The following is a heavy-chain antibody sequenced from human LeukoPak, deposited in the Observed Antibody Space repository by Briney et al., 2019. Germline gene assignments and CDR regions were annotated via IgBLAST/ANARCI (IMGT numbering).Heavy chain of an antibody. CDR3: ARGPPVGATDY. CDR2: MNPNSGNT. J-gene: IGHJ4*02. Sequence: ASAKVSCKASGYTFTSYDINWVRQATGQGLEWMGWMNPNSGNTGYAQKFQGRVSITRNTSISTAYMELSSLRSEDTAVYYCARGPPVGATDYWGQGTLVTVSS. CDR1: GYTFTSYD. V-gene: IGHV1-8*03. D-gene: IGHD1-26*01.